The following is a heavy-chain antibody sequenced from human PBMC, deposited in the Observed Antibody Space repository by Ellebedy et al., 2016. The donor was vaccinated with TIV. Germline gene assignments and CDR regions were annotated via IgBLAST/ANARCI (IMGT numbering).Heavy chain of an antibody. CDR2: ITSAGDT. D-gene: IGHD5-24*01. V-gene: IGHV3-13*01. Sequence: PGGSLRLSCAASGFTFSSHDMHWVRQPTGKGLEWVSGITSAGDTYYLRSVKGRFIISRDSAKNSLYLQMNSLRAEDTAVYYCARATSGFDYWGQGALATVSS. CDR3: ARATSGFDY. J-gene: IGHJ4*02. CDR1: GFTFSSHD.